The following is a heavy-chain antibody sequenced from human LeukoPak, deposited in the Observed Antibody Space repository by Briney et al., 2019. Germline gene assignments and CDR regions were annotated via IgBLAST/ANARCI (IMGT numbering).Heavy chain of an antibody. CDR3: AKDRRYYYDSSGFFDY. D-gene: IGHD3-22*01. CDR1: GFTFSSYA. J-gene: IGHJ4*02. V-gene: IGHV3-23*01. CDR2: ISGSGGST. Sequence: GGSLRLSCAASGFTFSSYAMSWVRQAPGKGLEWVSAISGSGGSTYYADSVKGRFTISRDNSKNTLYLQMNSLRAEDTAVYYCAKDRRYYYDSSGFFDYWGQGTLVTVSS.